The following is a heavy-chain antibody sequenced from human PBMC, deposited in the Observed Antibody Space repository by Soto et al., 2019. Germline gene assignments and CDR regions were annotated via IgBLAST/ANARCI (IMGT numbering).Heavy chain of an antibody. J-gene: IGHJ4*02. CDR2: IIPILGIA. CDR3: ARDREDIVVVPAAMRGGYYFDY. Sequence: QVQLVQSGAEVKKPGSSVKVSCKASGGTFSSYTISWVRQAPGQGLEWMGRIIPILGIANYAQKFQGRVTITADKSTITAYMELSSLRSEDTAVYYCARDREDIVVVPAAMRGGYYFDYWGQGTLVTVSS. D-gene: IGHD2-2*01. CDR1: GGTFSSYT. V-gene: IGHV1-69*08.